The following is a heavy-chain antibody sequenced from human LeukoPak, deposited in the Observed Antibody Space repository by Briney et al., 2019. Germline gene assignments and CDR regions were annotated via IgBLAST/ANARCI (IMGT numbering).Heavy chain of an antibody. V-gene: IGHV3-21*04. J-gene: IGHJ4*02. CDR2: ISSSSSYI. D-gene: IGHD2/OR15-2a*01. CDR1: GFTFSSYS. Sequence: GGSLRLSCAASGFTFSSYSMNWVRQAPGKGLEWVSSISSSSSYIYYADSVKGRFTISRDNAKNSLYLQMNSLRAEDSAVYYCAKDRIPDGKYSIDFWGQGTPVTVSS. CDR3: AKDRIPDGKYSIDF.